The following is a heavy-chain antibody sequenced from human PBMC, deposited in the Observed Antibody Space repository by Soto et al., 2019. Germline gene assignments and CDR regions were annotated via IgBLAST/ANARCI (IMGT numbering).Heavy chain of an antibody. CDR1: GFTFSSYG. D-gene: IGHD6-6*01. V-gene: IGHV3-30*18. J-gene: IGHJ6*02. CDR3: AKVPSSSSANCYGMDV. Sequence: QVQLVESGGGVVQPGRSLRLSCAASGFTFSSYGMHWVRQAPGKGLEWVAVISYDGSNKYYADSVKGRFTISRDNSKNTPYLQMNRLMADDTAVYYCAKVPSSSSANCYGMDVWGQGTTVTVSS. CDR2: ISYDGSNK.